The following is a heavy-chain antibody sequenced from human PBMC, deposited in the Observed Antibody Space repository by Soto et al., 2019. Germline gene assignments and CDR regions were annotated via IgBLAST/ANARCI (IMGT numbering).Heavy chain of an antibody. CDR3: ALYHLELFRFDY. CDR2: ISLYNGNT. D-gene: IGHD2-2*01. V-gene: IGHV1-18*04. J-gene: IGHJ4*02. CDR1: AFRFTSHG. Sequence: SVKLDCNALAFRFTSHGISWVRQAPGQGLEWMGWISLYNGNTNYAQQFQGRVTMTTDTSTSTGYRELRSLRSDDTAMSLCALYHLELFRFDYWGQGTLVTVSS.